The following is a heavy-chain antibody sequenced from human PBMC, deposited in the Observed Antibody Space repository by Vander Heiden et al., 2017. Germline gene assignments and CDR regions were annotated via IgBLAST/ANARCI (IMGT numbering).Heavy chain of an antibody. CDR3: GRDLVAVGATKGGWYFDL. Sequence: VQLVPSGAQVKKPGASVKVSCTASGYTFTGYYMHWVRQAPGQGLEWMGWINPNSGGTNYAQKFQGRVTMTRDTSISTAYMELSRLRSDDTAVYYCGRDLVAVGATKGGWYFDLWGRGTLVTVSS. V-gene: IGHV1-2*02. D-gene: IGHD1-26*01. J-gene: IGHJ2*01. CDR1: GYTFTGYY. CDR2: INPNSGGT.